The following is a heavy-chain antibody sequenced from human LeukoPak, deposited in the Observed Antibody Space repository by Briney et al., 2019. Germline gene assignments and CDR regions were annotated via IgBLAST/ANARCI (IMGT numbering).Heavy chain of an antibody. CDR2: ISDSGGST. V-gene: IGHV3-23*01. CDR1: GFMFSSFA. Sequence: GGSLRLSCAASGFMFSSFAMNWVRQAPGKGLEWVSGISDSGGSTYYADSLKGRFTISRDNPKSTLYLQMNSLRAEDTAVYYCAKGQGGWLVSYFDYWGQGTLVTVSS. D-gene: IGHD3-3*01. CDR3: AKGQGGWLVSYFDY. J-gene: IGHJ4*02.